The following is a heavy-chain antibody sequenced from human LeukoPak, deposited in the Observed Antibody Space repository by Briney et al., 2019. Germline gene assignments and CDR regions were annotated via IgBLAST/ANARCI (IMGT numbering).Heavy chain of an antibody. CDR1: GFSFSSFG. CDR3: ARVGCISTSCYDLDY. D-gene: IGHD2-2*01. CDR2: ISSSSAYI. V-gene: IGHV3-21*01. Sequence: GGSLRLSCAASGFSFSSFGMNWVRQAPGKGLEWVSSISSSSAYIYYADSVKGRFTISRDNAKNSLYLQMNSLRGEDTAVYYCARVGCISTSCYDLDYWGQGTLVTVSS. J-gene: IGHJ4*02.